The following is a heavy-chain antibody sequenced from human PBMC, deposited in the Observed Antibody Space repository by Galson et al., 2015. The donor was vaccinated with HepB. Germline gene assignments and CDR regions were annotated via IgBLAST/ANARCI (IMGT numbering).Heavy chain of an antibody. D-gene: IGHD4/OR15-4a*01. CDR1: GYTFTSNG. V-gene: IGHV1-18*04. Sequence: VKVSCKASGYTFTSNGISWVRQTPGQGLEWLGWISTYGGNTNYAQKFQGRITLTRDTSTSIAYVELRILRSDDTAVYYCARDRDYRFDYWGQGTLVTVSS. CDR3: ARDRDYRFDY. J-gene: IGHJ4*02. CDR2: ISTYGGNT.